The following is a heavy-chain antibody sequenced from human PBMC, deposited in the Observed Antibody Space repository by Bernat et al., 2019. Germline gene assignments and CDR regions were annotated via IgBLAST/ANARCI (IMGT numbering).Heavy chain of an antibody. D-gene: IGHD2-21*01. CDR3: AGDKHVRSVRGGGFDY. V-gene: IGHV3-48*03. CDR2: ISSSGSTI. CDR1: GFTFSSYE. Sequence: EVQLVESGGGLVQPGGSLRLSCAASGFTFSSYEMNWVRQAPGKGLEWVSYISSSGSTIYYADSVKGRFTISRDNAKNSLYLQMNSLRAEDTAVYYWAGDKHVRSVRGGGFDYWGQGTLVTVSS. J-gene: IGHJ4*02.